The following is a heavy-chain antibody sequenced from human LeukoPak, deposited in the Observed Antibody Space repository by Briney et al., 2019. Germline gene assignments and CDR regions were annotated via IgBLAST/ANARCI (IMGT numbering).Heavy chain of an antibody. CDR1: GYTFTSYD. V-gene: IGHV1-8*03. Sequence: ASVKVSCKASGYTFTSYDINWVRQATGQGLEWTGWMNPNSGNTGYAQKFQGRVTITRNTSISTAYMELSSLRSEDTAVYYCATYYGSGSYYNDAFDIWGQGTMVTVSS. J-gene: IGHJ3*02. CDR3: ATYYGSGSYYNDAFDI. CDR2: MNPNSGNT. D-gene: IGHD3-10*01.